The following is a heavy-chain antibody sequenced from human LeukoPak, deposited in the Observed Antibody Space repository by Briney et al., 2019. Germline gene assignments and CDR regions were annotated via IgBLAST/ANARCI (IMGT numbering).Heavy chain of an antibody. J-gene: IGHJ4*02. D-gene: IGHD6-13*01. CDR3: ATRIAAAGTSYFDY. Sequence: GGSLRLSCAASGFTFSSYSMNWVRQAPGKGLEWASSISSSSSYIYYADSVKGRFTISRDNAKNSLYLQMNSLRAEDTAVYYCATRIAAAGTSYFDYWGQGTLVTVSS. V-gene: IGHV3-21*01. CDR2: ISSSSSYI. CDR1: GFTFSSYS.